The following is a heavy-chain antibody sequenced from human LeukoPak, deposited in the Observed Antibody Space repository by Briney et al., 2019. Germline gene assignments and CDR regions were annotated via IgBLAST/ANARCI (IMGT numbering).Heavy chain of an antibody. V-gene: IGHV3-23*01. J-gene: IGHJ4*02. D-gene: IGHD2-8*02. CDR3: AKDPGVVMVYPFYFDY. Sequence: GGSLRLSCAASGFTFSSYAMSWVRQDPGKGPEWVSAISGSGDSTYYADSVKGRFTISRDNSKNTLYLQMSSLRAEDTAVYYCAKDPGVVMVYPFYFDYWGQGTLVTVSS. CDR1: GFTFSSYA. CDR2: ISGSGDST.